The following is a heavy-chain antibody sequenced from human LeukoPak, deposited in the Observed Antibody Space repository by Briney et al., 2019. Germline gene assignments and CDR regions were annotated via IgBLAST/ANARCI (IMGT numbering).Heavy chain of an antibody. CDR2: IYYSGST. CDR1: GGSISSSSYY. CDR3: ARVAYYYDSSGYYYSNFDY. V-gene: IGHV4-39*07. Sequence: SETLSLTCTVSGGSISSSSYYWGWIRQPPGKGLEWIGSIYYSGSTYYNPSLKSRVTISVDTSKNQLSLKLSSVTAADTAVYYCARVAYYYDSSGYYYSNFDYWGQGTLVTVSS. J-gene: IGHJ4*02. D-gene: IGHD3-22*01.